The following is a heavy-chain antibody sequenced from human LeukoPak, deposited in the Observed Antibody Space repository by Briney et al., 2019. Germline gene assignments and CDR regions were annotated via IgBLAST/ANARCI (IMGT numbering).Heavy chain of an antibody. CDR1: GGSVSRGGYY. D-gene: IGHD2-2*01. CDR2: TSYSEGT. J-gene: IGHJ4*02. CDR3: ASLYCSSTSCYLFH. V-gene: IGHV4-31*03. Sequence: PSETLPLTCTVSGGSVSRGGYYWNWIRQHPGKGLEWIGFTSYSEGTYYNPSLMSRITISVDRSQNQFSLKMSSVTAADTALYYCASLYCSSTSCYLFHWGQGTLVTVSS.